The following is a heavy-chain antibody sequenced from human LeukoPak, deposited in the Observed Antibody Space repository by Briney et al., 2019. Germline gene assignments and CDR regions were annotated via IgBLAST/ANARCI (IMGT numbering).Heavy chain of an antibody. CDR2: IYYSGST. J-gene: IGHJ4*02. Sequence: SQTLSLTCTVSGGSISSGGFYWSWIRQHQEKGLEWIGYIYYSGSTSYNPSLKSRVTISVDTAKKQFSLKLSSVTAADTAVYYCARDGGYGSGTYYFDYWGQGTLVTVSS. V-gene: IGHV4-31*03. CDR3: ARDGGYGSGTYYFDY. CDR1: GGSISSGGFY. D-gene: IGHD3-10*01.